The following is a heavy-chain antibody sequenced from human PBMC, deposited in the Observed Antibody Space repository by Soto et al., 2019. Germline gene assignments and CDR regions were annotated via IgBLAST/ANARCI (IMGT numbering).Heavy chain of an antibody. Sequence: QVQLVESGGGVVQPGRSLRLSCAASGFTFNSYGMHWVRQAPGKGLEWVAVISYDGSSKYYADSVKGRFTISRDNSKNTLYLQMNSLRAEDTAVYYCANGAHYYYDSSGYALYDYWGQGTLVTVSS. V-gene: IGHV3-30*18. CDR3: ANGAHYYYDSSGYALYDY. CDR2: ISYDGSSK. D-gene: IGHD3-22*01. J-gene: IGHJ4*02. CDR1: GFTFNSYG.